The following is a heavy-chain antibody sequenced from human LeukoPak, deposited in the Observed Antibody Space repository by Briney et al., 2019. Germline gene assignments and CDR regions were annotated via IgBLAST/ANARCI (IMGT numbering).Heavy chain of an antibody. CDR2: IYTSGST. CDR3: ARAWQQLRWCAFDI. J-gene: IGHJ3*02. V-gene: IGHV4-4*07. D-gene: IGHD6-13*01. CDR1: GGSISSYY. Sequence: SETLSLTCTVSGGSISSYYWSWLRQPAGKGLEGIGRIYTSGSTNYNPSLKSRVTMSVDTSKNQFSLKLSSVTAADTAVYYCARAWQQLRWCAFDIWGQGTMVTVSS.